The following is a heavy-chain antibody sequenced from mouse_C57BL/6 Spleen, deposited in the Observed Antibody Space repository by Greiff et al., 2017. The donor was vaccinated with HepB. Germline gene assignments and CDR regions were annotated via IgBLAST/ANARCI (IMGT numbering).Heavy chain of an antibody. V-gene: IGHV1-62-2*01. D-gene: IGHD3-2*02. Sequence: QVQLQQSGAELVKPGASVKLSCKASGYTFTEYTIHWVKQRSGQGLEWIGWFYPGSGSIKYNEKFKDKATLTADKSSSTVYMELSRLTSEDSAVYFCARHEEGQLMPLWPYYFDYWGQGTTLTVSS. CDR2: FYPGSGSI. CDR3: ARHEEGQLMPLWPYYFDY. CDR1: GYTFTEYT. J-gene: IGHJ2*01.